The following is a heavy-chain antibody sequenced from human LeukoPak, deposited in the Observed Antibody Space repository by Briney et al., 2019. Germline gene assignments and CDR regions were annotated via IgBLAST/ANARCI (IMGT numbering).Heavy chain of an antibody. CDR2: ISGSGGST. CDR1: GFAFSSYA. Sequence: PGGSLRLSCAASGFAFSSYAMSWVRQAPGKGLEWVSAISGSGGSTYYADSVKGRFTISRDNSKNTLYLQMNSLRAEDTAVYYCAKEGYYYDSSGYYSSWGQGTLVTVSS. J-gene: IGHJ4*02. V-gene: IGHV3-23*01. CDR3: AKEGYYYDSSGYYSS. D-gene: IGHD3-22*01.